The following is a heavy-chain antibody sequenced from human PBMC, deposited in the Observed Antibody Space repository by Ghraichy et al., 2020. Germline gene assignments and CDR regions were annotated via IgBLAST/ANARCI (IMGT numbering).Heavy chain of an antibody. D-gene: IGHD1/OR15-1a*01. CDR2: ISGSGGST. Sequence: GESLNISCAASGFTFSSYAMSWVRQAPGKGLEWVSAISGSGGSTYYADSVKGRFTISRDNSKNTLYLQMNSLRAEDTAVYYCAKDPTPRIYRTHGMDVWGQGTTVTVSS. J-gene: IGHJ6*02. CDR1: GFTFSSYA. CDR3: AKDPTPRIYRTHGMDV. V-gene: IGHV3-23*01.